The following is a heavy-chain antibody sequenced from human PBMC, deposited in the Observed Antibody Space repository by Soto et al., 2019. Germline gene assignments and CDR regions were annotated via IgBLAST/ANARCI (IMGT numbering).Heavy chain of an antibody. V-gene: IGHV1-69*01. CDR1: GGTFSSHA. Sequence: QVQLVQSGAEVKKPGSSVKVSCKASGGTFSSHAISWVRQAPGQGLEWMGGIIPIFGTANYAQKFQGRVTITADESTSTAYMELSSLRSEDTAVYYCARDMGPYGTDAFDIWGQGTMVTVSS. D-gene: IGHD4-17*01. CDR3: ARDMGPYGTDAFDI. CDR2: IIPIFGTA. J-gene: IGHJ3*02.